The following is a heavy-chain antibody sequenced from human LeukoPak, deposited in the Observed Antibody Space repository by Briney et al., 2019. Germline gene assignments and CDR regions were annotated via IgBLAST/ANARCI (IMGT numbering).Heavy chain of an antibody. D-gene: IGHD1-14*01. CDR1: GGSISSGGYS. CDR3: ARVASGNTLGPLDY. J-gene: IGHJ4*02. V-gene: IGHV4-30-2*01. Sequence: PSQTLSLTCAVSGGSISSGGYSWSWIRQPPGKGLEWIGYIYHSGSTYYNPSLKSRVTISVDRSKNQFSLKLSSVTAADTAVYYCARVASGNTLGPLDYWGQGTLVTVSS. CDR2: IYHSGST.